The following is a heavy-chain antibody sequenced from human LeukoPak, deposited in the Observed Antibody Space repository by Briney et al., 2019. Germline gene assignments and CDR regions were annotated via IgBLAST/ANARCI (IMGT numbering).Heavy chain of an antibody. Sequence: PGGSLRLSCAASGFTFRSYWMTWVRQAPGKGLEWVSSISSSGKYVYYGDSVKGRLTLSRDDAKNELYLQMNSLRAEDTALYYCARDRYDSSVGGMDVWGQGTTVTVSS. CDR1: GFTFRSYW. CDR3: ARDRYDSSVGGMDV. V-gene: IGHV3-21*06. CDR2: ISSSGKYV. D-gene: IGHD6-6*01. J-gene: IGHJ6*02.